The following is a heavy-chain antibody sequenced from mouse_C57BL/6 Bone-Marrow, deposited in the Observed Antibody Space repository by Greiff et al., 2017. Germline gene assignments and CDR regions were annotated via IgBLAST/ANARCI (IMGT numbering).Heavy chain of an antibody. Sequence: EVKVVESGGGLVKPGGSLKLSCAASGFTFSDYGMHWVRQAPEKGLEWVAYISSGSSTIYYADTVKGRFTISRDNAKNTLFLQMTSLRSEDTAMYYCARPVVASDWYFDVWGTGTTVTVSS. CDR3: ARPVVASDWYFDV. CDR2: ISSGSSTI. D-gene: IGHD1-1*01. CDR1: GFTFSDYG. J-gene: IGHJ1*03. V-gene: IGHV5-17*01.